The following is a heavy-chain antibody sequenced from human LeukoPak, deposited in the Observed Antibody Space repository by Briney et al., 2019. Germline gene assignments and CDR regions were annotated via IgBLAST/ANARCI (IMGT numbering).Heavy chain of an antibody. D-gene: IGHD2-15*01. V-gene: IGHV3-64*01. CDR2: ISSNGGST. CDR1: GFTFSSYA. Sequence: GGSLRLSCAASGFTFSSYAMHWVRQAPGKGLEYVSAISSNGGSTYYANSVKGRFTIPRDNSKNTLYLQMGSLRAEDMAVYYCARGWSHAFDIWGQGTMVTVSS. J-gene: IGHJ3*02. CDR3: ARGWSHAFDI.